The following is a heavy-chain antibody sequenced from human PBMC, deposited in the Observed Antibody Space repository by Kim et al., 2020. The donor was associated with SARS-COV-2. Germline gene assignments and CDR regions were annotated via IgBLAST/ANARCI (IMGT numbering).Heavy chain of an antibody. J-gene: IGHJ4*02. D-gene: IGHD3-22*01. CDR1: GGSISSYY. V-gene: IGHV4-59*01. CDR2: IYYSGST. CDR3: ASLGSSGRRDDY. Sequence: SETLSLTCTVSGGSISSYYWSWIRQPPGKGLEWIGYIYYSGSTNYNPSLKSRVTISVDTSKNQFSLKLSSVTAADTAVYYCASLGSSGRRDDYWGQGTLVTVSS.